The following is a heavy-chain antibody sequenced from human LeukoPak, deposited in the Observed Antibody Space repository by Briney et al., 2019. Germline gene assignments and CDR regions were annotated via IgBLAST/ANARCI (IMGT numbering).Heavy chain of an antibody. J-gene: IGHJ4*02. CDR1: GDSVSSNSAA. Sequence: SQTLSLTCAISGDSVSSNSAAWNWIRQSPSRGLEWLGRTFYRSEWYNDYAVSVKSRITIDPDTSKNQFSLQLNSVTPEDTAVYYCARAPAGSSWPANFDYWGQGTLVTVSS. D-gene: IGHD6-13*01. CDR3: ARAPAGSSWPANFDY. V-gene: IGHV6-1*01. CDR2: TFYRSEWYN.